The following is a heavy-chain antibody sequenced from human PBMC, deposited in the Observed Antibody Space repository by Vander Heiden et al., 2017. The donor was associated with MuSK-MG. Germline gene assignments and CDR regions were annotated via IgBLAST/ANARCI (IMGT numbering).Heavy chain of an antibody. V-gene: IGHV3-9*01. D-gene: IGHD2-21*02. CDR1: GFTFDDYA. CDR3: AKDSDLCGGDCYSPFDY. CDR2: ISWNSGSI. Sequence: EVQLVASGGGLVQPGRSLRLSCAASGFTFDDYAMHWVRQARGKGLEWVSGISWNSGSIGYADSVKGRFTISRDNAKNSLYLQMNSLRAEDTALYYCAKDSDLCGGDCYSPFDYWGQGTLVTVSS. J-gene: IGHJ4*02.